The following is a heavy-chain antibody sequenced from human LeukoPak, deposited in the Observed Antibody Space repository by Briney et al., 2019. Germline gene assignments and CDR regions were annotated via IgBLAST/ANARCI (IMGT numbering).Heavy chain of an antibody. CDR3: ARVSGSGWYDDY. V-gene: IGHV3-48*03. D-gene: IGHD6-19*01. Sequence: GGSLRLSCAASGFTFSSYEMNWVRQAPGKGLEWVSYISSSGSTIYYADSVKGRFTISRDNAKNSLYLQMNSLRAEDTAVYYCARVSGSGWYDDYWGQGTLVTVSS. J-gene: IGHJ4*02. CDR2: ISSSGSTI. CDR1: GFTFSSYE.